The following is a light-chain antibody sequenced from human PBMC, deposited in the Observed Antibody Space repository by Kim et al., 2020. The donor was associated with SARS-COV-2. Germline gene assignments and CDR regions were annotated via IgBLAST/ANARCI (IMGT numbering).Light chain of an antibody. Sequence: ASVGDRIIITCQASHDIANSLNWYQQKPGQAPNLLIYDASNLETGVPSRFSGGGSGTYFTFIISNLHPEDIATYYCQQYDNLPLTFGGGTKVDIK. CDR2: DAS. J-gene: IGKJ4*01. CDR3: QQYDNLPLT. CDR1: HDIANS. V-gene: IGKV1-33*01.